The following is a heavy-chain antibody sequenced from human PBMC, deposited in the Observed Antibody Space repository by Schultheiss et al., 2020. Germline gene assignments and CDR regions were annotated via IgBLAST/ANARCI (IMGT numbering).Heavy chain of an antibody. J-gene: IGHJ6*02. Sequence: VKVSCKASGGTFSSYAISWVRQAPGQGLEWMGRIIPILGIANYAQKFQGRVTITADKSTSTAYMELSSLRSEDTAVYYCARDALEYSSSEQGDGMDVWGQGTTVTVSS. V-gene: IGHV1-69*04. D-gene: IGHD6-6*01. CDR3: ARDALEYSSSEQGDGMDV. CDR2: IIPILGIA. CDR1: GGTFSSYA.